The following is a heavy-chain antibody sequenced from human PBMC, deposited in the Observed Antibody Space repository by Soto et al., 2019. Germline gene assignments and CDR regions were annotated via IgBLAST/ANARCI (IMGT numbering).Heavy chain of an antibody. CDR3: ARGYGAPRAED. CDR1: GGSFSGYY. CDR2: INHNGST. V-gene: IGHV4-34*01. D-gene: IGHD4-17*01. Sequence: QVQLQQLGAGLLKPSETLSLTCAVYGGSFSGYYWSWIRQPPGKGLEWIGEINHNGSTSNNPSLKSRVTISVDTSKNQFSLKLSSVTAADTAVYYCARGYGAPRAEDWGQGTLVTVSS. J-gene: IGHJ4*02.